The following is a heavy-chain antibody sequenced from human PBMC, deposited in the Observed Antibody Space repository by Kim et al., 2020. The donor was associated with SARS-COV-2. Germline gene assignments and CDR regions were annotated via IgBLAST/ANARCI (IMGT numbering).Heavy chain of an antibody. CDR2: ISYDGSNK. Sequence: GGSLRLSCAASGFTFSSYAMHWVRQAPGKGLEWVAVISYDGSNKYYADSVKGRFTISRDNSKNTLYLQMNSLRAEDTAVYYCAREDGTGDYYDSSGYGYFDYWGPGTLVTVSS. CDR1: GFTFSSYA. CDR3: AREDGTGDYYDSSGYGYFDY. D-gene: IGHD3-22*01. V-gene: IGHV3-30*04. J-gene: IGHJ4*02.